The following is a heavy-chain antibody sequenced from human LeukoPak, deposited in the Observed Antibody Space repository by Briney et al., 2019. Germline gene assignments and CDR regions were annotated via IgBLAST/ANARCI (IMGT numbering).Heavy chain of an antibody. CDR3: ARDISEARREGLYYYMDV. V-gene: IGHV3-7*01. CDR1: GFTFSSYC. D-gene: IGHD6-6*01. J-gene: IGHJ6*03. CDR2: IKQDGSEK. Sequence: PGGSLRLSCAASGFTFSSYCMICVRQARGKGREWGANIKQDGSEKYYVDSVKGGFTVSRDNAKNSLYLQMNSLRAEDTAVYYCARDISEARREGLYYYMDVWGKGTTVTVSS.